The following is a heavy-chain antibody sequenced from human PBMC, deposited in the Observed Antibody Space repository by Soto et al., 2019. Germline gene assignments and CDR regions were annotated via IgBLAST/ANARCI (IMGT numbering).Heavy chain of an antibody. CDR3: ARRSYCSSTSCDKFFDN. Sequence: PGGSLRLSCAVSGFIFSNYGMSWVRQAPGKGLEWVSSISESGGSTYYAGSVRGRFTLSRDNSKNTMYLQLNSLRPDDTAVYYCARRSYCSSTSCDKFFDNWGQGTLDTVSS. V-gene: IGHV3-23*01. J-gene: IGHJ4*02. CDR1: GFIFSNYG. CDR2: ISESGGST. D-gene: IGHD2-2*02.